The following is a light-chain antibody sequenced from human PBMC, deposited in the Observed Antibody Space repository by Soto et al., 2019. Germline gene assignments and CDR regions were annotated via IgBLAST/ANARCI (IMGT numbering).Light chain of an antibody. CDR3: QQYANLPLT. V-gene: IGKV1-33*01. CDR2: DAS. J-gene: IGKJ4*01. Sequence: DIQMTQSPSSLSASVGDRVTITCQASQDISNYLNWYQQKPGKAPKLLIYDASNLETGVPSRFNAGGSGTDFSFTISRLQPEDIATYYCQQYANLPLTFGGGTKVEIK. CDR1: QDISNY.